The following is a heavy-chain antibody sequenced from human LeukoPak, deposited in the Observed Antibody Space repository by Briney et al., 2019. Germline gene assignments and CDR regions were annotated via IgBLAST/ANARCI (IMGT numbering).Heavy chain of an antibody. D-gene: IGHD5-12*01. CDR1: GFTFDEYV. Sequence: PGGSLRLSCAASGFTFDEYVMHWVRQAPGKGLEWVSGIPWNSANTAYADSVKGRFTVSRDNAKNSLYLQMNSLRAEDTAVYYCARRASRSGLYWGQGTLVTVSS. J-gene: IGHJ4*02. V-gene: IGHV3-9*01. CDR3: ARRASRSGLY. CDR2: IPWNSANT.